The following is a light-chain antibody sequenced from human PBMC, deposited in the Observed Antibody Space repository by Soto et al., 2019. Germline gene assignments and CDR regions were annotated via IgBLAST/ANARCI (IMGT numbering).Light chain of an antibody. Sequence: EIVLTQSPGTLSLSPGERATLSCRASQSVTSSYLAWYQQKPGQAPRLLIYGASSRATGIPDRFSGSGSGTDFTLTINRLEHEAFAVYYCEQYDKSITFGGGTKGEIK. V-gene: IGKV3-20*01. CDR3: EQYDKSIT. J-gene: IGKJ4*01. CDR2: GAS. CDR1: QSVTSSY.